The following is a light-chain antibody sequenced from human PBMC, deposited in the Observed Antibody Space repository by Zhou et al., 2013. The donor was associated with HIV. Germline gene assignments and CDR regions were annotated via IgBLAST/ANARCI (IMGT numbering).Light chain of an antibody. CDR2: RTS. CDR1: QSLNGD. Sequence: EIVMTQSPATLSVFPGERVTLSCRAGQSLNGDLAWYQQKPGQTPRLLIYRTSTRATGIPARFSGSGSGTEFTLTISSMQSEDFAVYYCQQYNDWPPAFTFGGGTKVEIK. J-gene: IGKJ4*01. CDR3: QQYNDWPPAFT. V-gene: IGKV3-15*01.